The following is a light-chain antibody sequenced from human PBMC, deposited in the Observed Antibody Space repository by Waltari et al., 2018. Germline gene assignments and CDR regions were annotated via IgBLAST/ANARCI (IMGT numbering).Light chain of an antibody. CDR2: AAS. V-gene: IGKV1-9*01. CDR1: QGISSN. CDR3: QQLNSYPIT. Sequence: IQLTQSPSSPPASVGDRVTTTCRASQGISSNLAWYQQKPGKAPKLLISAASTLQSGVPLRFSGSGSGTDFTLTISSLQPEDFATYYCQQLNSYPITFGQGTRLEIK. J-gene: IGKJ5*01.